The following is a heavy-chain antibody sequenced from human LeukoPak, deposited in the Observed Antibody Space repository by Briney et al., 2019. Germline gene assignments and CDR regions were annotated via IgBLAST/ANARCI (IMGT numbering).Heavy chain of an antibody. CDR3: ARSFSGWANFDN. CDR1: GFTFSSYA. CDR2: ISGSGGST. Sequence: GGSLKLSCAASGFTFSSYAMSWVRQAPGKGLEWVSGISGSGGSTYYADSVKGRLTISRDNSKNTLYLQMNSLRAEDTAVYYCARSFSGWANFDNWGRGTLVTVSS. V-gene: IGHV3-23*01. J-gene: IGHJ4*02. D-gene: IGHD6-19*01.